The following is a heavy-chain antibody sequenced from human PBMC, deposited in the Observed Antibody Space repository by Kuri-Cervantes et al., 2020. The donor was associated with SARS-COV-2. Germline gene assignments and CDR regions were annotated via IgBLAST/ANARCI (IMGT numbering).Heavy chain of an antibody. V-gene: IGHV3-33*08. J-gene: IGHJ3*02. D-gene: IGHD6-19*01. Sequence: LSLTCAASGFTFSSYAMSWVRQAPGKGLEWVAIIYYDGSYKHYAESVKGRFTISRDNSKNTLYLQMNSLRAEDTAVYYCARPMGIAVTPLNDAFDIWGQGTMVTVSS. CDR2: IYYDGSYK. CDR1: GFTFSSYA. CDR3: ARPMGIAVTPLNDAFDI.